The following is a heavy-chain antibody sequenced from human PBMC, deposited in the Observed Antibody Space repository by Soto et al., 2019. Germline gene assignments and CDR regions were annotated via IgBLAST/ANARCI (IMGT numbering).Heavy chain of an antibody. CDR3: ARDAARYYDFWTGPNEDDYAYAMDV. CDR2: IYHSGTT. Sequence: NPSETLSLTCAVSSYSINSGFYWGWIRQPPGKGLQWIGSIYHSGTTYYNPSLKSRVTMAVDTSRNQFSLRLSSVTAADTAVYYCARDAARYYDFWTGPNEDDYAYAMDVWGQGTTVT. J-gene: IGHJ6*02. D-gene: IGHD3-3*01. V-gene: IGHV4-38-2*02. CDR1: SYSINSGFY.